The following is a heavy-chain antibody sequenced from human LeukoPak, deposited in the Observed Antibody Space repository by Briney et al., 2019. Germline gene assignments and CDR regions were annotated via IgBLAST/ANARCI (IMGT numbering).Heavy chain of an antibody. CDR1: GGSISSYY. Sequence: PSETLSLTCTVSGGSISSYYWGWIRQPPGKGLEWIGSIYHSGSTYYNPSLKSRVTISVDTSKNQFSLKLSSVTAADTAVYYCARGLRYQYYYYMDVWGKGTTVTVSS. J-gene: IGHJ6*03. V-gene: IGHV4-39*07. D-gene: IGHD2-2*01. CDR3: ARGLRYQYYYYMDV. CDR2: IYHSGST.